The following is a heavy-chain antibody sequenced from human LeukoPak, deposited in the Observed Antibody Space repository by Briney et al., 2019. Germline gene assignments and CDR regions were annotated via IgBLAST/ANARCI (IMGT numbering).Heavy chain of an antibody. Sequence: GRSLRLSCAASGFTFSSYAMHWVRQAPGKGLEWVAVISYDGSNKYYADSVKGRFTISRDNSKNTLYLQMKTLRSEDTAVYYCGYYNSGSYSTPDSWGQGTQVTVSS. J-gene: IGHJ5*01. CDR1: GFTFSSYA. V-gene: IGHV3-30*04. D-gene: IGHD3-10*01. CDR3: GYYNSGSYSTPDS. CDR2: ISYDGSNK.